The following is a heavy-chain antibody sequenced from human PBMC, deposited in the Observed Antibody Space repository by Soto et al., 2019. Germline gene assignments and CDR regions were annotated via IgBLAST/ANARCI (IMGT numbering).Heavy chain of an antibody. CDR2: IYWDDDK. J-gene: IGHJ3*01. D-gene: IGHD6-6*01. CDR3: AHRRASTAARDDACDV. Sequence: QITLKESGPTLVKPTQTLTLTCILSGFSLSTSGLGVGWNRQPPRKSLEWLALIYWDDDKRYSPSLKSRLTLTKDNSKNPVVLTMTNMDPVDTATYYCAHRRASTAARDDACDVWGQGTLVVVSS. CDR1: GFSLSTSGLG. V-gene: IGHV2-5*02.